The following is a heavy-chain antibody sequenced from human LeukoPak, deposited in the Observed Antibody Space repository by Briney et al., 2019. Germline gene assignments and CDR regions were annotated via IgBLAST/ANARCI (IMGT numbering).Heavy chain of an antibody. V-gene: IGHV3-53*01. CDR2: IYSAGDT. J-gene: IGHJ6*03. D-gene: IGHD2/OR15-2a*01. CDR1: GFTVSSNY. Sequence: GGSLRLSCAASGFTVSSNYMSWVRQAPGKGVEWVSVIYSAGDTSYADSVKGRFTISRDNSKNTLYLQMDSLRAEDTAVYYCARTERPVRYETILSHMDVWGKGTTVTVSS. CDR3: ARTERPVRYETILSHMDV.